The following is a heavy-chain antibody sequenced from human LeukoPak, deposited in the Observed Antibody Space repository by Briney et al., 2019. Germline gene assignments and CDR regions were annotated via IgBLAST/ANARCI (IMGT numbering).Heavy chain of an antibody. CDR3: ARGRVERYYYDSSGYHPYDY. J-gene: IGHJ4*02. CDR1: GGSFSGYY. CDR2: INHSGST. V-gene: IGHV4-34*01. Sequence: SETLSLTCAVYGGSFSGYYWSWLRQPPGKGLEGIGEINHSGSTNYNPSLKSRVTISVDTSKTQFSLKLSSVTAADTAVYYCARGRVERYYYDSSGYHPYDYWGQGTLVTVSS. D-gene: IGHD3-22*01.